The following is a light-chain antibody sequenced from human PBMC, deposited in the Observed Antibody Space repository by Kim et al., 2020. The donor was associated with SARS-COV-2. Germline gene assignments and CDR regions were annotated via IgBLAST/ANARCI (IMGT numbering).Light chain of an antibody. V-gene: IGLV1-40*01. Sequence: VTISCTESSSNIGAGYDVHWYQQLPGTAPKLLIYGNSNRPSGVPDRFSGSKSGTSASLAITGLQAEDEADYYCQSYDSSLSGSRVFGGGTQLTVL. CDR2: GNS. CDR1: SSNIGAGYD. J-gene: IGLJ2*01. CDR3: QSYDSSLSGSRV.